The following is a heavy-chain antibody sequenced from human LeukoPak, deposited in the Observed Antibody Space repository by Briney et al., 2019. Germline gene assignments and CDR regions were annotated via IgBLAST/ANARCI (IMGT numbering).Heavy chain of an antibody. V-gene: IGHV1-2*02. Sequence: ASVKVSCKASGYTFTGYYMHWVRQAPGQGLEWMGWINPNSGGTNYAQKFQGRVTMTRDTSISTAYMELSRLRSDDTAVYYCARGLYYYDSSGYFGHWGQGTLVTVSS. D-gene: IGHD3-22*01. J-gene: IGHJ4*02. CDR1: GYTFTGYY. CDR2: INPNSGGT. CDR3: ARGLYYYDSSGYFGH.